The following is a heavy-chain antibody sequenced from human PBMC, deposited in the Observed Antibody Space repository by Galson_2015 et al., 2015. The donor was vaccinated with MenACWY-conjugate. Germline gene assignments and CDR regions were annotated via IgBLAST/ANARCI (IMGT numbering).Heavy chain of an antibody. CDR3: ARWVAVKMIEY. J-gene: IGHJ4*02. CDR1: GASISTDY. D-gene: IGHD6-19*01. V-gene: IGHV4-59*01. Sequence: SEPLSLTCSVSGASISTDYWSWIRQPPGKGLEWIGYIHYSGSTKYNPSLKTRITMLLDTSENQFSLKLSSVTAAGTAVYYCARWVAVKMIEYCGQGTLVTVSS. CDR2: IHYSGST.